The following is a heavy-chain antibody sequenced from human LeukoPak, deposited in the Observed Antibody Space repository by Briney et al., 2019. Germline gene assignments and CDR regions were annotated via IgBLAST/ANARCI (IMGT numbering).Heavy chain of an antibody. V-gene: IGHV3-23*01. D-gene: IGHD3-3*01. J-gene: IGHJ3*02. CDR3: AKGPYYDFWSGYLNAFDI. CDR2: IGGSAGST. CDR1: GFTFSTYA. Sequence: GGSLRLSCAASGFTFSTYAMSWVRQAPGKGLEWVSSIGGSAGSTNYADSVKGRFTISRDNSKNTLYLQMNSLRAEDTAVYYCAKGPYYDFWSGYLNAFDIWGQGTMVTVSS.